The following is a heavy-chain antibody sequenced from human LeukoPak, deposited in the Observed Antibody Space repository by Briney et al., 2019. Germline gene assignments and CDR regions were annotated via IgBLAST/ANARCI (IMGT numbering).Heavy chain of an antibody. V-gene: IGHV4-39*01. CDR1: GGSISSSSYY. J-gene: IGHJ5*02. CDR3: ARRPGYYDILTGYYLGWFDP. Sequence: PSETLSLTCTVSGGSISSSSYYWGWIRQPPGKGLEWIGSIYYSGSTYYNPSLKSRVTISVDTSKNQFSLKLSSVTAADTAVYYCARRPGYYDILTGYYLGWFDPWGQGTLVTVSS. D-gene: IGHD3-9*01. CDR2: IYYSGST.